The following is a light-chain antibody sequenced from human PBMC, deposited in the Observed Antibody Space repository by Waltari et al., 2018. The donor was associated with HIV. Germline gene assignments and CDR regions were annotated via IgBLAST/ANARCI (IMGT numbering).Light chain of an antibody. J-gene: IGKJ4*01. Sequence: DIVMTQSPDSLAVSLGERATINCKSSQSVLYSSNNKNYLVWYQQKPGQPPTLLIYWASSRESGVPDRFSGGGSGTDFTLTISSLQAEDVAVYYCQQYYSAPPTFGGGTKVEI. CDR1: QSVLYSSNNKNY. CDR2: WAS. V-gene: IGKV4-1*01. CDR3: QQYYSAPPT.